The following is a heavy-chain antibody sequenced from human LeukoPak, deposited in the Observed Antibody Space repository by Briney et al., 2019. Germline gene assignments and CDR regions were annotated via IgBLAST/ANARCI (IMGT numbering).Heavy chain of an antibody. D-gene: IGHD3-22*01. CDR2: IKQDGSEK. J-gene: IGHJ4*02. Sequence: GGSLRLSCAASGFTFSSYWMSWVRQAPGKGLEWVANIKQDGSEKYYVDSVKGRFTISRDNSKNTLYLQMNSLRAEDTAVYYCARGNPITMIVVVLDYWGQGTLVTVSS. CDR1: GFTFSSYW. CDR3: ARGNPITMIVVVLDY. V-gene: IGHV3-7*01.